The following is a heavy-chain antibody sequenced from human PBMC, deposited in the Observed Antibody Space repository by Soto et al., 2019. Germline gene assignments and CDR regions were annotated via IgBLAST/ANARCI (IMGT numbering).Heavy chain of an antibody. CDR3: ARINSGAHYGDAFDI. Sequence: EVQLVESGGGLVQPGGSLRLSCAVSGFSFSSYWITWVRQAPGKGLEWVANIKEDGSEKYYVDSVKGRFTISRDNAQNSLSLQMNSLRAEDTAVYYCARINSGAHYGDAFDIWGRGTVVTVSS. D-gene: IGHD1-26*01. CDR2: IKEDGSEK. CDR1: GFSFSSYW. V-gene: IGHV3-7*01. J-gene: IGHJ3*02.